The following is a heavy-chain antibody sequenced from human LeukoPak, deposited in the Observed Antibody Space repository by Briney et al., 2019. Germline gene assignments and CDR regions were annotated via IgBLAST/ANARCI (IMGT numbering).Heavy chain of an antibody. V-gene: IGHV5-51*01. Sequence: GESLKISCRISGYYFTNYYIYWVRQMPGKGLEWMAIIFPGDSDTRYSPSFQGQVTISADKSISTAYLQWSSLKASDTAMYYCARRGYYYDSSAYRYFFDYWGQGTLVTVSS. D-gene: IGHD3-22*01. CDR3: ARRGYYYDSSAYRYFFDY. CDR2: IFPGDSDT. CDR1: GYYFTNYY. J-gene: IGHJ4*02.